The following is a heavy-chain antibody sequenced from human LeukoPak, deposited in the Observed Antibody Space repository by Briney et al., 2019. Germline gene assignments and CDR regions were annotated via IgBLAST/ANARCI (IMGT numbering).Heavy chain of an antibody. J-gene: IGHJ4*02. CDR1: GGSISSYY. D-gene: IGHD3-10*01. CDR2: IYYSGST. Sequence: SETLSLTCTVSGGSISSYYWSWIRQPPGKGLEWIGYIYYSGSTNYNPSLKSRVTISVDTSKNQFSLRLSSVTAADTAVYYCAREKRGSGSYYNSYDYWGQGTLVTVSS. V-gene: IGHV4-59*01. CDR3: AREKRGSGSYYNSYDY.